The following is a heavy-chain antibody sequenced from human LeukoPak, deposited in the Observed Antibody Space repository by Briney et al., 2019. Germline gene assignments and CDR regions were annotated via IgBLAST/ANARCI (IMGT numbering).Heavy chain of an antibody. CDR2: ISSSGSTI. CDR3: ARFAAGGSYYYYMDV. CDR1: AFTFSDYY. Sequence: NPGGSLRLSCAASAFTFSDYYMSWIRQAPGKGLEWVSYISSSGSTIYYADSVKGRFTISRDNAKNSLYLQMNSLRADDTAVYYCARFAAGGSYYYYMDVWGKGTTVTVSS. J-gene: IGHJ6*03. D-gene: IGHD6-25*01. V-gene: IGHV3-11*04.